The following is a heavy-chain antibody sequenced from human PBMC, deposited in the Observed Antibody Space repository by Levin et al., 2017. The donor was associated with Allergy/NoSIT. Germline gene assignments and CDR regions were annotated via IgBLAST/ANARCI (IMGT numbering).Heavy chain of an antibody. Sequence: VSGPTLVKPTQTLTLTCTFSGFSLSATKMGVGWFRQSPGKALEWLALIYWDDEKRYSPTLNNRLSITKDTSRNQVVLTMTNMDPVDTATYYCARRRWEYFGRSGYPLFDPWGQGTLVTVSS. V-gene: IGHV2-5*02. J-gene: IGHJ5*02. CDR1: GFSLSATKMG. CDR2: IYWDDEK. CDR3: ARRRWEYFGRSGYPLFDP. D-gene: IGHD3-22*01.